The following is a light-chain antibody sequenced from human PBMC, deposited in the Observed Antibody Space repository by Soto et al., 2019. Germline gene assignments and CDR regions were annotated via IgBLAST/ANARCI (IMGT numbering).Light chain of an antibody. J-gene: IGKJ1*01. Sequence: IVLTQSPATLSSFPCDRVTLSCRASQAVNTRLAWYQHKPGQAPRLLIYGASNRATGIPEMFSGSGSGTDFTLTISRLEPEDFAVYYCQQYGSSGTFGQGTKVDIK. CDR1: QAVNTR. V-gene: IGKV3-20*01. CDR3: QQYGSSGT. CDR2: GAS.